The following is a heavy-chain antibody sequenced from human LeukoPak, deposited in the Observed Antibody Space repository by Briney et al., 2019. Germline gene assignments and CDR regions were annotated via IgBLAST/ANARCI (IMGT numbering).Heavy chain of an antibody. CDR1: GFTFSNAW. CDR3: TTNVGYSSGWYGYFQH. J-gene: IGHJ1*01. D-gene: IGHD6-19*01. Sequence: PGGSLRLSCAASGFTFSNAWMSWVRQAPGKGLEWVGRIKSKTDGGTTDYAAPVKGRFTISRDDSKNTLYLQMNSLKTEDTAVYYCTTNVGYSSGWYGYFQHWGQGTLVTVSS. V-gene: IGHV3-15*01. CDR2: IKSKTDGGTT.